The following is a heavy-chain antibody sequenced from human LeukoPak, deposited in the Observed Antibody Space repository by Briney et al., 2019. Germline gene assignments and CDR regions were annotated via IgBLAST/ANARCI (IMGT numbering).Heavy chain of an antibody. J-gene: IGHJ6*02. CDR1: GFTFSSYA. Sequence: QPGGSLRLSCAASGFTFSSYAMHWVRQAPGKGLEYVSAISSNGGSTYYANSVKGRFTISRDNSKNTLYLQMGNLRAEDMAVYYCARDLYSSGWYGLDYYYGMDVWGQGTTVTVSS. CDR2: ISSNGGST. D-gene: IGHD6-19*01. V-gene: IGHV3-64*01. CDR3: ARDLYSSGWYGLDYYYGMDV.